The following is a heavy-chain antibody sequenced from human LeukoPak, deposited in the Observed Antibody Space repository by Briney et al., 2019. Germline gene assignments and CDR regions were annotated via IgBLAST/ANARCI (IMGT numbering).Heavy chain of an antibody. CDR1: GYTFTGYY. D-gene: IGHD3-10*01. J-gene: IGHJ4*02. CDR2: INPNSGGT. V-gene: IGHV1-2*02. Sequence: ASVKVSCKASGYTFTGYYMHWVRQAPGQGLEWMGWINPNSGGTNYAQKFQGRVTMTWDTSISTAYMELSRLRSDDTAVYYCARVKRYYYGSGTFDYWGQGTLVTVSS. CDR3: ARVKRYYYGSGTFDY.